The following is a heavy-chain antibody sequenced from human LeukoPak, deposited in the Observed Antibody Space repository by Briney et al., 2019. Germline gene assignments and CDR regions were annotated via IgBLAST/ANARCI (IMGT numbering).Heavy chain of an antibody. CDR3: AREGSGYYYRKYYFDY. CDR1: GFTFSSYW. D-gene: IGHD3-22*01. CDR2: IKQDGSEK. Sequence: GGSLRLSCAASGFTFSSYWMSWVRQAPGKGLEWVANIKQDGSEKYYVDSVKGRFTISRDNAKNSLYLQMNSLRAEDTAVYYCAREGSGYYYRKYYFDYWGQGTLVTVSS. J-gene: IGHJ4*02. V-gene: IGHV3-7*01.